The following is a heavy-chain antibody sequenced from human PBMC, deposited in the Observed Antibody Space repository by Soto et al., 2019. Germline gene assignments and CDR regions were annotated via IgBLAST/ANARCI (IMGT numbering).Heavy chain of an antibody. V-gene: IGHV3-21*06. J-gene: IGHJ4*02. Sequence: GGSLRLSCAASGFTFTRDSMNWVRQAPGTGLEWVSSISSTTNYIYYGDSMKGRFPISRDNAKNSLYLEMKSLRAEDTAVYYCARDSEDLTSNFDYWGQGALVTVSS. CDR2: ISSTTNYI. CDR1: GFTFTRDS. CDR3: ARDSEDLTSNFDY.